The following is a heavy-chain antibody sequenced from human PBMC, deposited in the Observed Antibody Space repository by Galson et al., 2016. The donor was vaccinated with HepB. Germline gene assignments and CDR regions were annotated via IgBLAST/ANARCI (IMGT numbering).Heavy chain of an antibody. CDR1: GFTFSNYA. CDR2: IRGGGDAT. D-gene: IGHD4-17*01. V-gene: IGHV3-23*01. J-gene: IGHJ4*02. CDR3: ARGHGDYFPANYFNY. Sequence: SLRLSCAASGFTFSNYATAWVRLPPGKGLEWVSTIRGGGDATYYADSVKGRFTISRDNSRSTLYLHLSSLRDEDTALYYCARGHGDYFPANYFNYWGQGTLVTVSS.